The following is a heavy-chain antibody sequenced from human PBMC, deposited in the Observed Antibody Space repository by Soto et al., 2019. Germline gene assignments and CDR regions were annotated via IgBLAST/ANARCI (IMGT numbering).Heavy chain of an antibody. CDR1: GFTFSSYA. CDR3: ARRVAVGKLTYYGMDV. D-gene: IGHD6-19*01. J-gene: IGHJ6*02. V-gene: IGHV3-30-3*01. Sequence: QVQLVESGGGVVQPGRSLRLSCAASGFTFSSYAMHWVRQAPGKGLEWVAVISYDGSNKYYADSVKGRFTISRDNSKNTLYLQMNSLRAEDTAVYYCARRVAVGKLTYYGMDVWGQGTTVTVSS. CDR2: ISYDGSNK.